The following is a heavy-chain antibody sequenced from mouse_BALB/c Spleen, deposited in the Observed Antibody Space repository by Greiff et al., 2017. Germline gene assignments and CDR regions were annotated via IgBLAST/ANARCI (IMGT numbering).Heavy chain of an antibody. CDR3: ARYPYGSSPTFDY. CDR2: ISCYNGAT. V-gene: IGHV1S34*01. CDR1: GYSFTGYY. D-gene: IGHD1-1*01. J-gene: IGHJ2*01. Sequence: LVKTGASVKISCKASGYSFTGYYMHWVKQSHGKSLEWIGYISCYNGATSYNQKFKGKATFTVDTSSSTAYMELSSLTSEDSAVYFCARYPYGSSPTFDYWGQGTTLTVSS.